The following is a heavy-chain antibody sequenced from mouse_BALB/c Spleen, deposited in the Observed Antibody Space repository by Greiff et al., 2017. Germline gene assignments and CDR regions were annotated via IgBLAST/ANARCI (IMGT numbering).Heavy chain of an antibody. CDR3: AFDYPFAY. J-gene: IGHJ3*01. Sequence: VQLQQSGAELARPGASVKLSCKASGYTLTSYWMQWVKQRPGQGLEWIGAIYPGDGDTRYTQKFKGKATLTADKSSSTAYMQLSSLASEDSAVYYCAFDYPFAYWGQGTLVTVSA. V-gene: IGHV1-87*01. D-gene: IGHD2-4*01. CDR1: GYTLTSYW. CDR2: IYPGDGDT.